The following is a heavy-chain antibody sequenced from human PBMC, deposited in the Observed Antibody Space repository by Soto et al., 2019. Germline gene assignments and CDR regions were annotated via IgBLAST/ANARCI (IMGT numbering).Heavy chain of an antibody. V-gene: IGHV4-59*01. J-gene: IGHJ6*02. CDR3: ARDRGIAVTGTSFADYYYYGMDV. CDR2: ISYTGST. D-gene: IGHD6-19*01. CDR1: AGSISSYY. Sequence: SETRSLNFPVSAGSISSYYWTCIRPPPGKGLEWTGYISYTGSTNYYPSLKSRVTISLDTSKNQFSLKLTSVTAADTAVYYCARDRGIAVTGTSFADYYYYGMDVWGQGTTVTVSS.